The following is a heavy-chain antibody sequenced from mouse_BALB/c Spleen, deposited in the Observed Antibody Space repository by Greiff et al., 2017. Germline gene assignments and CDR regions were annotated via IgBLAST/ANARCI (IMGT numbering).Heavy chain of an antibody. Sequence: VQLKESGPELVKPGASVKISCKASGYTFTDYNMHWVKQSHGKSLEWIGYIYPYNGGTGYNQKFKDKATLTADKSSSTAYMQLSSLTSEDSAVYYCARDYGSRAFAYWGQGTLVTVSA. CDR3: ARDYGSRAFAY. V-gene: IGHV1S29*02. CDR1: GYTFTDYN. D-gene: IGHD1-1*01. J-gene: IGHJ3*01. CDR2: IYPYNGGT.